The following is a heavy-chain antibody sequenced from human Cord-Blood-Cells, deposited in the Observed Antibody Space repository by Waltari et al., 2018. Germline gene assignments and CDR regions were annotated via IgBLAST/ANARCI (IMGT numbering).Heavy chain of an antibody. J-gene: IGHJ2*01. V-gene: IGHV3-53*02. CDR2: IYSGGST. D-gene: IGHD3-10*01. CDR3: ARGAMVRQGGYWYFDL. Sequence: EVQLVETGGGLIQPGGSLRLSCAASGFTVSSNYMSWVRQAPGKGLEWVSDIYSGGSTYYADSVKGRFTISRDNSKNTLYLQMNSLRAEDTAVYYCARGAMVRQGGYWYFDLWGRGTLVTVSS. CDR1: GFTVSSNY.